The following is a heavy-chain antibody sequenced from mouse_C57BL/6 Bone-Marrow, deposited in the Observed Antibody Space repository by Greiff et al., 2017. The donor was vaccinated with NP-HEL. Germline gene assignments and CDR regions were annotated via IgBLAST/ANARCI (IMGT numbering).Heavy chain of an antibody. CDR3: AREDYYYGSSYWFAY. D-gene: IGHD1-1*01. V-gene: IGHV1-69*01. Sequence: QVQLKQPGAELVMPGASVKLSCKASGYTFTSYWMLWVKQRPGQGLEWIGEIDPSDSYTNYNQKFKGKSTLTVDKSSSTAYMQLSSLTSEDSAVYYCAREDYYYGSSYWFAYWGQGTLVTVSA. CDR1: GYTFTSYW. J-gene: IGHJ3*01. CDR2: IDPSDSYT.